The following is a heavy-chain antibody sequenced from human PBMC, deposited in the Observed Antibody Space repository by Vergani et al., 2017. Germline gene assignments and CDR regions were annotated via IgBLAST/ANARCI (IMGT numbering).Heavy chain of an antibody. J-gene: IGHJ6*03. CDR2: IIPILGIA. CDR3: AKEIPAASGGSLRGNYYYYMDV. V-gene: IGHV1-69*08. CDR1: GGTFSSYT. Sequence: QVQLVQSGAEVKKPGSSVKVSCKASGGTFSSYTISWVRQAPGQGLEWMGRIIPILGIANYAQKFQGRVTIPADKSTSTAYMELSSLRSEDTAVYYCAKEIPAASGGSLRGNYYYYMDVWGKGTTVTVSS. D-gene: IGHD2-2*01.